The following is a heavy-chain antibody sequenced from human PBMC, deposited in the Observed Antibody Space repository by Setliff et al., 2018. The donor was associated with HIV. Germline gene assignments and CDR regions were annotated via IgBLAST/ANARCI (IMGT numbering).Heavy chain of an antibody. CDR2: ISAYNGHT. CDR3: ARAYYDSVWGNYRYRFYYFDY. V-gene: IGHV1-18*01. J-gene: IGHJ4*02. D-gene: IGHD3-16*02. CDR1: GYTFTSYG. Sequence: ASVKVSCKASGYTFTSYGFSWVRQAPGQGLEWMGWISAYNGHTNYAQKLQGRVTMTTDTSTSTAYMELRTLRSDDTAVYYCARAYYDSVWGNYRYRFYYFDYWGQGSLVTVSS.